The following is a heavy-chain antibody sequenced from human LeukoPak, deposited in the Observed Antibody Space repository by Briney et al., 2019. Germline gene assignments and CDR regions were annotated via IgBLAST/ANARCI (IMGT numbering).Heavy chain of an antibody. J-gene: IGHJ4*02. D-gene: IGHD6-13*01. CDR2: ISSSSSYI. Sequence: GGSLRLSCAASGFTFSSYSMNWVRQAPGKGLEWVSSISSSSSYIYYADSVKGRFTISRDNAKNSLYLQMNSLRAEDTAMSYCARDQGFISSWDRWDYFDYWGQGTLVSVSS. CDR1: GFTFSSYS. V-gene: IGHV3-21*01. CDR3: ARDQGFISSWDRWDYFDY.